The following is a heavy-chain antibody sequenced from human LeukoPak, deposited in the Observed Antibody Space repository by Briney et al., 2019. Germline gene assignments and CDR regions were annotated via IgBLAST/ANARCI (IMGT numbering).Heavy chain of an antibody. CDR1: GYAFTSYD. Sequence: ASVKVSCKASGYAFTSYDINWVRQATGQGLEWMGWMNPNSGNTGYARKFQGRVTMTRNTSIRTAYMELSSLRSEDTAVYYCARTSSGWYGGSFDPWGQGTLVTVSS. CDR2: MNPNSGNT. D-gene: IGHD6-19*01. CDR3: ARTSSGWYGGSFDP. J-gene: IGHJ5*02. V-gene: IGHV1-8*01.